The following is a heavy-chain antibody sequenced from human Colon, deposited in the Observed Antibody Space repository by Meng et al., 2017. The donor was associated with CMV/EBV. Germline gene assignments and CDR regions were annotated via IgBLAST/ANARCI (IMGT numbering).Heavy chain of an antibody. Sequence: GESLKISCAASGFTFSDYYMHWIRQAPGKGLEWVSYISSSGKTIYYTDAVKGRFTGSRDNAKNSLYLQMNSLRAEDTAIYYCAKPRHPYYDVRSAFWNWGQGTPVTVSS. V-gene: IGHV3-11*01. CDR1: GFTFSDYY. D-gene: IGHD3-3*01. J-gene: IGHJ4*02. CDR3: AKPRHPYYDVRSAFWN. CDR2: ISSSGKTI.